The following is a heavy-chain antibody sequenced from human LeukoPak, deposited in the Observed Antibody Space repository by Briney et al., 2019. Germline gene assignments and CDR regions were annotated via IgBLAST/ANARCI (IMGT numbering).Heavy chain of an antibody. CDR1: VYTFTGYY. J-gene: IGHJ5*02. V-gene: IGHV1-2*06. CDR3: ARDQGTAVSDWFDP. CDR2: INPNSGGT. Sequence: GASVKVSCKASVYTFTGYYMHWVRQPTAQGLAWMGRINPNSGGTNYSKKFQDRVNIHKDTSIRTAYMELNRLRSDDTAVYYCARDQGTAVSDWFDPSGQGTLVTVSS. D-gene: IGHD6-19*01.